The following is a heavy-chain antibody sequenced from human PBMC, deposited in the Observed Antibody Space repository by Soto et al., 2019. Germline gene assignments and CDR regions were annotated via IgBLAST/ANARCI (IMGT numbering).Heavy chain of an antibody. CDR1: GFTFSSYA. CDR2: ISYDGSNK. J-gene: IGHJ4*02. CDR3: ARDEGPHGYYFDY. V-gene: IGHV3-30-3*01. Sequence: PGGSLRLSCAASGFTFSSYAMHWVRQAPGKGLEWVAVISYDGSNKYYADSVKGRFTISRDNSKNTLYLQMNSLRAEDTAVYYCARDEGPHGYYFDYWGQGTLVTVSS.